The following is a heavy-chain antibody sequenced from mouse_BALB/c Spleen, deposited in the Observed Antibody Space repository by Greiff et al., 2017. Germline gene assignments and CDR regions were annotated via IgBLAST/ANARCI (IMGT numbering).Heavy chain of an antibody. CDR1: GYSFTGYY. Sequence: LVKTGASVKISCKASGYSFTGYYMHWVKQSHGKSLEWIGYISCYNGATSYNQKFKGKATFTVDTSSSTAYMQFNSLTSEDSAVYYCATGYGNYPAWFAYWGQGTLVTVSA. V-gene: IGHV1S34*01. CDR2: ISCYNGAT. CDR3: ATGYGNYPAWFAY. D-gene: IGHD2-10*02. J-gene: IGHJ3*01.